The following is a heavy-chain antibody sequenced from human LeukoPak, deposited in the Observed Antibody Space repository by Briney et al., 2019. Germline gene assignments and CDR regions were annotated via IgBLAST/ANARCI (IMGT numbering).Heavy chain of an antibody. CDR1: GGSISSYY. Sequence: PSETLSLTCTVSGGSISSYYWSWIRQPPGKGLEWIGYIYYSGSTNYNPSLKSRVTISVDTSKNQFSLKLSSVTAADTAVYYCARDGYSSGTYWGQGTLVTVSS. V-gene: IGHV4-59*12. J-gene: IGHJ4*02. CDR2: IYYSGST. CDR3: ARDGYSSGTY. D-gene: IGHD6-19*01.